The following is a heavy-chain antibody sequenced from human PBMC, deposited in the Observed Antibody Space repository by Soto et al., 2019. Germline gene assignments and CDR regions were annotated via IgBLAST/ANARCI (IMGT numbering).Heavy chain of an antibody. Sequence: PSETLSLTCTVSGGSISSYYWSWIRQPPGKGLEWIGYIYYSGSTNYNPSLKSRVTISVDTSKNQFSLKLSSVTAADTAVYYCARHIAVAGTCFDYWGQGTLVTVSS. J-gene: IGHJ4*02. CDR3: ARHIAVAGTCFDY. V-gene: IGHV4-59*01. D-gene: IGHD6-19*01. CDR2: IYYSGST. CDR1: GGSISSYY.